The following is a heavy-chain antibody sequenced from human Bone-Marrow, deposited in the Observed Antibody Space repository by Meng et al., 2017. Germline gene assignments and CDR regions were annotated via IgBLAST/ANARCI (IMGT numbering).Heavy chain of an antibody. D-gene: IGHD6-19*01. CDR3: ARGIGTEYIAVAGRDWFDP. V-gene: IGHV1-2*06. CDR1: GYNFPDYY. Sequence: LVRAGPEGKKPGPSVKVSCKPSGYNFPDYYRHWVRRAPGQGLEWMGRINPKSGDTHYAQKFQARVTMTGDTSISTAYMELSGLRSDDTAMYYCARGIGTEYIAVAGRDWFDPWGQGTLVTVSS. J-gene: IGHJ5*02. CDR2: INPKSGDT.